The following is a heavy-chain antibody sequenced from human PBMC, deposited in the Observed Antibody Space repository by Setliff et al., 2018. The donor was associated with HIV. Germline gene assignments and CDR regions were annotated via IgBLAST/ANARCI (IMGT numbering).Heavy chain of an antibody. Sequence: SVKVSCKASGGSFSSYAISWVRQAPGQGLEWMGGIIPIFGTANYAQKFQGRVTMTTDTSASTAYMELSSLMSEDTAVYYCARLRVLQLLEWSNYYYYGLDVWGQGTTVTVSS. J-gene: IGHJ6*02. CDR1: GGSFSSYA. D-gene: IGHD3-3*01. CDR2: IIPIFGTA. CDR3: ARLRVLQLLEWSNYYYYGLDV. V-gene: IGHV1-69*05.